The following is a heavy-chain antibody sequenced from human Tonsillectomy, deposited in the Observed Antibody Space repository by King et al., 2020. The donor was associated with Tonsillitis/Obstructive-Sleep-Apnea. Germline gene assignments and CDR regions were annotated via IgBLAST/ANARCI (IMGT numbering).Heavy chain of an antibody. Sequence: QLQESGPGLVKPSQTLSLTCTVSGGSISSGGYYWSWIRQHPGEGLEWIGDIYFSGSTYYNPSLKSRVTISVDTSKNQFSLKLSSVTAADTAVYYCARVSPYYYDSSGYYDYWGQGTLVTVSS. CDR2: IYFSGST. CDR1: GGSISSGGYY. D-gene: IGHD3-22*01. V-gene: IGHV4-31*03. J-gene: IGHJ4*02. CDR3: ARVSPYYYDSSGYYDY.